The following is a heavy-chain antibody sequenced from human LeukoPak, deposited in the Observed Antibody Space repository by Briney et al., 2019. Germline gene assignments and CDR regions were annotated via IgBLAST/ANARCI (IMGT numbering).Heavy chain of an antibody. Sequence: SETLSLTCTVSGDSISSYYWSWIRQPPGKGLEWIGYIYYSGSTNYNPSLKSRVTISVDTSKNQFSLKLSSVTAADTAVYYCARDGDWSYFDYWGQGTLVTVSS. CDR1: GDSISSYY. CDR2: IYYSGST. CDR3: ARDGDWSYFDY. V-gene: IGHV4-59*01. J-gene: IGHJ4*02. D-gene: IGHD3/OR15-3a*01.